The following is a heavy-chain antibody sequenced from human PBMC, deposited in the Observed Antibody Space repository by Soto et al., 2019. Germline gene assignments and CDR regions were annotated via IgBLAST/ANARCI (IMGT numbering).Heavy chain of an antibody. CDR2: ISGSGGDT. Sequence: GGSLRLSCAASGFTFSSYAMTWVRQAPGKGLEWVSGISGSGGDTYYADSVKGRFTISRDISKNTLYLQMNSLRAEDTAVYYCARDRNAAIFGVVPRPYYYGMDVWGQGTTVTVSS. J-gene: IGHJ6*02. V-gene: IGHV3-23*01. CDR1: GFTFSSYA. D-gene: IGHD3-3*01. CDR3: ARDRNAAIFGVVPRPYYYGMDV.